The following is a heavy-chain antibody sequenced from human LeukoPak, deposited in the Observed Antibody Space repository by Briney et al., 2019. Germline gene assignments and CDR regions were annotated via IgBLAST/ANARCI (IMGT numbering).Heavy chain of an antibody. J-gene: IGHJ6*03. Sequence: GGSLRLSCAASGFTFSSYSMNWFRQAPGKGLEWVSVIYSGGSTYYADSVKGRFTISRDNSKNTLYLQMNSLRAEDTAVYYCARDLRGYCSSTSCYTKSYYYYYMDVWGKGTTVTVSS. V-gene: IGHV3-53*01. CDR3: ARDLRGYCSSTSCYTKSYYYYYMDV. CDR1: GFTFSSYS. CDR2: IYSGGST. D-gene: IGHD2-2*02.